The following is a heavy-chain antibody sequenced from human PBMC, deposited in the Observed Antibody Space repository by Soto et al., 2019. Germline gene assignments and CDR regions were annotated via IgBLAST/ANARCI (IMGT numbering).Heavy chain of an antibody. Sequence: LSLTCTVSSGSFSTYYWSWIRQPAGKGLEWIGRIYSTGSTLYNTSLKSRITMSVDTSKNQFSLKLSSVTAADTAVYYCAGGAAADYFDYWGQGTLVTVSS. CDR1: SGSFSTYY. V-gene: IGHV4-4*07. D-gene: IGHD6-13*01. CDR2: IYSTGST. J-gene: IGHJ4*02. CDR3: AGGAAADYFDY.